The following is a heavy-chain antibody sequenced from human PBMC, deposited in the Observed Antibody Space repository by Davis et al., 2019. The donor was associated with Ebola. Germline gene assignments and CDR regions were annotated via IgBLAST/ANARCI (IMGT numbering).Heavy chain of an antibody. CDR3: AKDTSNIWFDV. J-gene: IGHJ3*01. CDR1: RFTFSNYY. CDR2: LGLSADT. Sequence: GGSLRLSCAASRFTFSNYYMGWVRRAPGKGLEWVSTLGLSADTYYADSVKGRFTISRDNSKNTLHLQMNGLRVEDTAIYYCAKDTSNIWFDVWGQGTMVTVSS. V-gene: IGHV3-23*01. D-gene: IGHD1-26*01.